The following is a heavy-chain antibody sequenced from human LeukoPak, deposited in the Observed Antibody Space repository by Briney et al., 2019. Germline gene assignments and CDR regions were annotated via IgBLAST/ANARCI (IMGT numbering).Heavy chain of an antibody. Sequence: ASVKVSCKASGYTFTGYYMHWVRQAPGQGLEWMGWINPNSGGTNYAQKFQGWFTMTRDTSISTAYMELSRLRSDDTAVYYCARDILTGSNWFDPWGQGTLVIVSS. D-gene: IGHD3-9*01. CDR3: ARDILTGSNWFDP. V-gene: IGHV1-2*04. CDR1: GYTFTGYY. CDR2: INPNSGGT. J-gene: IGHJ5*02.